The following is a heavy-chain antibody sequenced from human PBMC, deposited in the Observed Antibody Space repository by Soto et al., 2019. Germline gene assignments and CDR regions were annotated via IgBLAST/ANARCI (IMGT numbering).Heavy chain of an antibody. D-gene: IGHD3-10*01. V-gene: IGHV4-39*01. CDR1: GGSISSSSYY. J-gene: IGHJ3*02. CDR3: ARHINPWAQGAFDI. CDR2: IYYGGST. Sequence: PSETLSLTCTVSGGSISSSSYYWGWIRQPPGKGLEWIGSIYYGGSTYYNPSLKSRVTISVDTSKNQFSLKLSSVTAADTAVYYCARHINPWAQGAFDIWGQGTMVTVSS.